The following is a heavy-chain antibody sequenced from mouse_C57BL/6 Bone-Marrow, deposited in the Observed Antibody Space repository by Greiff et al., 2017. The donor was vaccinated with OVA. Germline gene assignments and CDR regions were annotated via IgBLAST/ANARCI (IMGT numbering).Heavy chain of an antibody. CDR1: GFTIKNTY. D-gene: IGHD1-1*01. CDR2: IDPANGNT. CDR3: ARDYCGSKAWFAY. J-gene: IGHJ3*01. V-gene: IGHV14-3*01. Sequence: EVQLQESVAELVRPGASVKLSCTASGFTIKNTYMHWVKQRPEQGLEWIGRIDPANGNTKYAPKFQGKATITADTSSNTAYLQLSSLTSEDTAIYYCARDYCGSKAWFAYWGQGTLVTVSA.